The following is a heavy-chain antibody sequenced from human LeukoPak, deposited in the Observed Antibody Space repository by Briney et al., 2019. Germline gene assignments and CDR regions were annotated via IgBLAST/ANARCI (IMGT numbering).Heavy chain of an antibody. CDR2: IYYSGST. J-gene: IGHJ4*02. V-gene: IGHV4-39*01. CDR1: GGSISSYY. D-gene: IGHD3-22*01. Sequence: SETLSLTCTVSGGSISSYYWSWIRQPPGKGLEWIGSIYYSGSTYYNPSLKSRVTISVDTSKNQFSLKLSSVTAADTAVYYCARHTYYYDSSGYSPTSGWGQGTLVTVSS. CDR3: ARHTYYYDSSGYSPTSG.